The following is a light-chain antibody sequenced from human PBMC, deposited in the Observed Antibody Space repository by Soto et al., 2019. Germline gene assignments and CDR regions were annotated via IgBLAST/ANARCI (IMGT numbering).Light chain of an antibody. CDR2: GAS. J-gene: IGKJ4*01. CDR1: QSVSGN. CDR3: QQYNNWPLT. V-gene: IGKV3-15*01. Sequence: GVTHSAAAVSVSPGERATLSCRASQSVSGNLAWYQQKPGQAPRLLIYGASTRATGIPARFSGSGYGTEFTLTISSLQSEDFVDYYCQQYNNWPLTFGGGTKVDTK.